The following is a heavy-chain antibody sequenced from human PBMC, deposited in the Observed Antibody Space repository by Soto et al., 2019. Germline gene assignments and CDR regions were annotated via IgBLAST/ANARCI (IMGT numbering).Heavy chain of an antibody. V-gene: IGHV5-10-1*01. D-gene: IGHD6-19*01. CDR2: IDPSDSYT. CDR1: GCIFTSYW. Sequence: EALRISCKGSGCIFTSYWISWGRQMPGKGLEWMGRIDPSDSYTNYSPSFQGHVTISADKSISTAYLQWSSLKASDTAMYYCARHPQPPYSNGWPLVEKWGQGTLVTVSS. J-gene: IGHJ4*02. CDR3: ARHPQPPYSNGWPLVEK.